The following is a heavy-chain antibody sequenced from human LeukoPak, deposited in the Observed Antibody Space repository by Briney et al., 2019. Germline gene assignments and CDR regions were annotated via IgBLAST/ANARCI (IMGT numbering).Heavy chain of an antibody. CDR3: ARATTTGWYADY. D-gene: IGHD6-19*01. Sequence: SETLSLTCTVSGGTISSYYWSWIRQPPGKGLEWIGYIYYSGSTNYNPSLYSRVTISVDASKNQFSLILSSVTAADTAVYHCARATTTGWYADYWGQGTLVTVSS. CDR2: IYYSGST. J-gene: IGHJ4*02. V-gene: IGHV4-59*01. CDR1: GGTISSYY.